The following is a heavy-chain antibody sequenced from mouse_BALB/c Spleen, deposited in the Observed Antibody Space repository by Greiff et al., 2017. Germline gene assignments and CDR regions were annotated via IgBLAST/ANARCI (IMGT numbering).Heavy chain of an antibody. CDR3: ARDTTATVRYFDV. CDR2: INPSSGYT. Sequence: QVQLKESGAELARPGASVKMSCKASGYTFTSYTMHWVKQRPGQGLEWIGYINPSSGYTNYNQKFKDKATLTADKSSSTAYMQLSSLTSEDSAVYCCARDTTATVRYFDVWGAGTTVTVSS. J-gene: IGHJ1*01. V-gene: IGHV1-4*01. D-gene: IGHD1-2*01. CDR1: GYTFTSYT.